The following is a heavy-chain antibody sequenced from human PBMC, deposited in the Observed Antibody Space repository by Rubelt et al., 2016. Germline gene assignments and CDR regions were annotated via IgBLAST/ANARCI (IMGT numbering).Heavy chain of an antibody. J-gene: IGHJ4*02. CDR3: AKSTYNSGWYSSDFDY. CDR2: ISDSGDFT. D-gene: IGHD6-13*01. V-gene: IGHV3-23*04. CDR1: GFTFSTYW. Sequence: QLVESGGGLVQPGRSLRLSCAASGFTFSTYWMHWVRQVPGKGLVWVSTISDSGDFTYYADPMKGRFTISRDNSRETLYLQLNSLRASDTAVYDCAKSTYNSGWYSSDFDYWGQGTLVTVSS.